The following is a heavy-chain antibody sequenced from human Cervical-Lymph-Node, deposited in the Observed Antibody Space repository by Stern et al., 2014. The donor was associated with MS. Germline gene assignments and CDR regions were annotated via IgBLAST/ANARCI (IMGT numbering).Heavy chain of an antibody. CDR1: GGTFSSNT. CDR2: IIPIVGVT. V-gene: IGHV1-69*09. Sequence: VQLVESGAEVKQPWSSVKVSCKASGGTFSSNTVSWVRQAPGQGLEWMGRIIPIVGVTDYAQNFQGRVTITADKSTGTAYMELSRLRSEDTAVYYCARDGLSDAFEFWGQGTMVTVSS. D-gene: IGHD3-16*01. J-gene: IGHJ3*01. CDR3: ARDGLSDAFEF.